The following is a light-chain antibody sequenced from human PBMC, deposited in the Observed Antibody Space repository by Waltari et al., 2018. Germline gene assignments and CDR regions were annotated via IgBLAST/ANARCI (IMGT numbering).Light chain of an antibody. CDR3: QQSDTSPWT. CDR1: QTINKF. J-gene: IGKJ1*01. CDR2: AAS. Sequence: IQMTQAPSSLSASVGTRVTITCRASQTINKFLNWYQQKPGKAPKLLIYAASNLQSGVTPKFSGSGFRKDFTLTISGLQPEDFPTYYCQQSDTSPWTFGQGTKVDIK. V-gene: IGKV1-39*01.